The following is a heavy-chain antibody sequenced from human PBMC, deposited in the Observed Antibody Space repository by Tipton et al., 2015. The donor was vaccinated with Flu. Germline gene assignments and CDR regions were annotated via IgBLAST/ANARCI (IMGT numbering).Heavy chain of an antibody. CDR2: MNPNSGNT. V-gene: IGHV1-8*01. CDR1: GYTFTSYD. D-gene: IGHD3-3*01. Sequence: QLVQSGAEVKKPGASVKVSCKASGYTFTSYDINWVRQATGQGLERMGWMNPNSGNTGYAQKFQGRVTMTRNTSISTAYMGLSSLRSEDTAVYYCARLGYDFWSGYSNWFDPWGQGTLVTVSS. CDR3: ARLGYDFWSGYSNWFDP. J-gene: IGHJ5*02.